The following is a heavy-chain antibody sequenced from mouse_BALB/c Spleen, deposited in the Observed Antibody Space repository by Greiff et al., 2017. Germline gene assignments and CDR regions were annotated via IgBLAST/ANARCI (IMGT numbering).Heavy chain of an antibody. CDR1: SYTFTDYA. Sequence: QVQLQQSGPELVRPGVSVKISCKGSSYTFTDYAMHWVKQSHAKSLEWIGVISTYYGNTNYNQKFKGKATMTVDKSSSTVYMELSRLTSEDSAVYFCARHEDYDTTGFAYWGQGTLVTVSA. CDR2: ISTYYGNT. V-gene: IGHV1-67*01. J-gene: IGHJ3*01. CDR3: ARHEDYDTTGFAY. D-gene: IGHD2-4*01.